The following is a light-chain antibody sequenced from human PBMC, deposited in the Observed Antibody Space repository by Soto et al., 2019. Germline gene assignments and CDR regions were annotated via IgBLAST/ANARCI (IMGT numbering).Light chain of an antibody. CDR2: AAS. CDR1: QSITNF. CDR3: QQSYTTPRLS. J-gene: IGKJ4*01. Sequence: DIQMTQSPSSLSASVGDKLTITCRANQSITNFLNWYQKKPGEVPKLLIYAASRLERGVPSRFSGSGSGTDFALTINTLPPEDFATYYCQQSYTTPRLSFGGGTRVEFK. V-gene: IGKV1-39*01.